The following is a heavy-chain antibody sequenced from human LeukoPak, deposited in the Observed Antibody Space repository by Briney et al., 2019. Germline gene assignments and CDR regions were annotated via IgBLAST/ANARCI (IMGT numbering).Heavy chain of an antibody. CDR2: MNPNSGNT. D-gene: IGHD5-12*01. V-gene: IGHV1-8*01. CDR3: AVWGYSGYDLSRHYYYMDV. CDR1: GYTFTSYD. J-gene: IGHJ6*03. Sequence: ASVKVSCKASGYTFTSYDINWVRQATGQGLEWMGWMNPNSGNTGYAQKFQSRVTMTRNTSISTAYMELSSLRSEGTAVYYCAVWGYSGYDLSRHYYYMDVWGKGTTVTVSS.